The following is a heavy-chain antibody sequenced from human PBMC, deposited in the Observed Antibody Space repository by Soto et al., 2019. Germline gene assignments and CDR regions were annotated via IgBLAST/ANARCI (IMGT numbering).Heavy chain of an antibody. CDR1: GGSISSGDYY. CDR3: PRVGGFGATTIDY. D-gene: IGHD3-10*01. J-gene: IGHJ4*02. CDR2: IYSSGSS. V-gene: IGHV4-30-4*01. Sequence: QVQLQESGPGLVKPSQTLALNCTVSGGSISSGDYYWSWIRQPTGKGLAWIGYIYSSGSSYCNPSLQGRVPISVETSKNQFPLKLSSVTAADTAVYYWPRVGGFGATTIDYRGQGTLVTVSS.